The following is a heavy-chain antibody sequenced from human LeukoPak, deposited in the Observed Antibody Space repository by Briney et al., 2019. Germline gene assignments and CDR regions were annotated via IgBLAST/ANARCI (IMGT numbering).Heavy chain of an antibody. CDR3: ARDIGAARSDY. V-gene: IGHV4-59*01. CDR2: IYYSGSA. D-gene: IGHD6-6*01. J-gene: IGHJ4*02. Sequence: SDTLSLTCSVSGGSIISYYWSWIRQPPGTGLEWIGYIYYSGSAKYNPSLKSRVTISVDTSKNQFSLKLTSVTAADTAVYDCARDIGAARSDYWGQGTLVTVSS. CDR1: GGSIISYY.